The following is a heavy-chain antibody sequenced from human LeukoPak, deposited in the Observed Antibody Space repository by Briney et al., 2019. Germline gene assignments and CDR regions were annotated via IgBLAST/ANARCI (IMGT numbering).Heavy chain of an antibody. CDR2: IYTDGRT. D-gene: IGHD7-27*01. V-gene: IGHV3-53*01. CDR1: GFTVSRHY. CDR3: ATLWGGLGDI. J-gene: IGHJ3*02. Sequence: LPGGSLRLSCAASGFTVSRHYMSWFRQAPGKGLEWVSAIYTDGRTFYADAAKGRFTVSRDNPKNTLYLQMNSLRAEDTAVYYCATLWGGLGDIWGQGTGVTVSS.